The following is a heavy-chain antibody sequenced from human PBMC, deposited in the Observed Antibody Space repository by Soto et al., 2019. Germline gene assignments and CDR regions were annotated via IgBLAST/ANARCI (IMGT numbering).Heavy chain of an antibody. D-gene: IGHD6-6*01. Sequence: ASVKVSCKASGYTFTSYDINWVRQATGQGLEWMGWMNPNSGNTGYAQKFQGRVTMTRNTSISTAYMELSSLRSEDTAVYYCARRSIAARRNYYGMDVWGQGTTVTVSS. CDR3: ARRSIAARRNYYGMDV. CDR2: MNPNSGNT. J-gene: IGHJ6*02. V-gene: IGHV1-8*01. CDR1: GYTFTSYD.